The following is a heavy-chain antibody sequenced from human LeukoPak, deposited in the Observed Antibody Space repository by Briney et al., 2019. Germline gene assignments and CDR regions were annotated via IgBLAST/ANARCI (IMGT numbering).Heavy chain of an antibody. D-gene: IGHD6-13*01. CDR1: GFTFSTYW. J-gene: IGHJ4*02. CDR2: IKQDGSEQ. Sequence: GGSLRLSCAASGFTFSTYWMSWVRQAPGKGLEWVANIKQDGSEQYYVDSVKGRFIISRDNAKNSLYLQMNSLRVEDTAVYYCARRIHSSSWYGGIDYRGQGTLVTVSS. V-gene: IGHV3-7*01. CDR3: ARRIHSSSWYGGIDY.